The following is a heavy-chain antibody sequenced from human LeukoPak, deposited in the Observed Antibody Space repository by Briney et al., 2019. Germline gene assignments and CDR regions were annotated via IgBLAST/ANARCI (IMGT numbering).Heavy chain of an antibody. CDR3: ARDIPDFWSFSKYYYMDV. Sequence: ASVKVSCKASGYTFISYGISWVRQAPGQGLEWMGWISAYNGNTNYAQKFQGRVTMTTDTSTSTAYMELRSLRSDDTAVYYCARDIPDFWSFSKYYYMDVWGKGTTVTVSS. CDR1: GYTFISYG. CDR2: ISAYNGNT. D-gene: IGHD3-3*01. V-gene: IGHV1-18*01. J-gene: IGHJ6*03.